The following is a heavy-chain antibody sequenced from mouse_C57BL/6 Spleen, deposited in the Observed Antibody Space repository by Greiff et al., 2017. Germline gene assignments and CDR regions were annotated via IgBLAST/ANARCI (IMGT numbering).Heavy chain of an antibody. D-gene: IGHD1-1*01. CDR3: ANYGSRGDDAMDY. CDR1: GYTFTSYW. CDR2: IHPNSGST. J-gene: IGHJ4*01. Sequence: QVQLQQPGAELVKPGASVKLSCKASGYTFTSYWMHWVKQRPGQGLEWIGMIHPNSGSTNYNEKFKSKATLTVDKSSSTAYMQLSSLTSEDSAVYYCANYGSRGDDAMDYWGQGTSVTVSS. V-gene: IGHV1-64*01.